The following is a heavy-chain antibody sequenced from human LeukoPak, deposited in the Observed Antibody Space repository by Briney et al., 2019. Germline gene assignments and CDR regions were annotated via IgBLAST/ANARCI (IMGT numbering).Heavy chain of an antibody. CDR1: GYSFTSYW. Sequence: GESLQISCNGSGYSFTSYWIGWVRQMPGKGLEWMGIIYPGDSDTRYSPSFQGQVTISADKSISTAYLQWSSLKASDTAMYYCARRTYYYDSSGYCRPHRLKYYFDYWGQGTLVTVSS. V-gene: IGHV5-51*01. J-gene: IGHJ4*02. D-gene: IGHD3-22*01. CDR3: ARRTYYYDSSGYCRPHRLKYYFDY. CDR2: IYPGDSDT.